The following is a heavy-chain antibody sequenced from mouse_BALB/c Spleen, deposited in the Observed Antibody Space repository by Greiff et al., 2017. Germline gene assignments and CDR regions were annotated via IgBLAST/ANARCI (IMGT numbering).Heavy chain of an antibody. Sequence: VQLKESGPELVKPGASVKMSCKASGYTFTSYVMHWVKQKPGQGLEWIGYINPYNDGTKYNEKFKGKATLTSDKSSSTAYMELSSLTSEDSAVYYCASGERITTATHYYAMDYWGQGTSVTVSS. J-gene: IGHJ4*01. V-gene: IGHV1-14*01. CDR1: GYTFTSYV. CDR2: INPYNDGT. D-gene: IGHD1-2*01. CDR3: ASGERITTATHYYAMDY.